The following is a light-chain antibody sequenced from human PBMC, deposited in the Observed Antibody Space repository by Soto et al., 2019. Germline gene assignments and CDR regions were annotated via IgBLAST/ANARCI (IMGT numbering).Light chain of an antibody. CDR1: QGISNF. Sequence: DIQMTQSPSSLSASVGDIVTITCLASQGISNFLAWYQQKPGKVPEVLIYAASTLHSGVPSRFGGSGSGTEFTLPISNVQPEDIATYYCHIYYSAPETFGQGPKVEIK. V-gene: IGKV1-27*01. CDR3: HIYYSAPET. J-gene: IGKJ1*01. CDR2: AAS.